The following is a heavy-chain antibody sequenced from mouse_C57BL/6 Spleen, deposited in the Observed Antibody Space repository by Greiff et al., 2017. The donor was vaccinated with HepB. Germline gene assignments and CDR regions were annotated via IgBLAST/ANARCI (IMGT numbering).Heavy chain of an antibody. CDR2: IYPRSGNT. CDR3: ARSLRSTRYFDV. CDR1: GCTFTSYG. J-gene: IGHJ1*03. Sequence: VQGVESGAELARPGASVKLSCKASGCTFTSYGISWVKQRTGQGLEWIGEIYPRSGNTYYNEKFKGKATLTADKSSSTAYMELRSLTSEDSAVYVCARSLRSTRYFDVWGTGTTVTVSS. V-gene: IGHV1-81*01. D-gene: IGHD1-1*01.